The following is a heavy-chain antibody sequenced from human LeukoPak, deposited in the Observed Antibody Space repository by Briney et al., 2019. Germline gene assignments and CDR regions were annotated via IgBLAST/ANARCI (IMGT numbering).Heavy chain of an antibody. J-gene: IGHJ6*02. CDR1: GYSFTSYW. CDR2: IYPGDSDT. Sequence: GESLKISCKGSGYSFTSYWIGWVRQMPGKDLEWMGIIYPGDSDTRYSPSFQGQVTISADKSISTAYLQWSSLKASDTAMYYCARHGYYDSSFYYYGMDVWGQGTTVTVSS. CDR3: ARHGYYDSSFYYYGMDV. V-gene: IGHV5-51*01. D-gene: IGHD3-22*01.